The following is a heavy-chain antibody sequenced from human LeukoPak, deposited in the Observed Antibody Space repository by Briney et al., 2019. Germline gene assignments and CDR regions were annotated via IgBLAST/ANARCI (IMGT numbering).Heavy chain of an antibody. J-gene: IGHJ4*02. CDR2: MNPNSGNT. Sequence: ASVKVSCKASGYTFTGYYMRWVRQATGQGLEWMGWMNPNSGNTGYAQKFQGRVTMTRNTSISTAYMELSSLRSEDTAVYYCARGQRRSSGLQEYYFDYWGQGTLVTVSS. V-gene: IGHV1-8*02. CDR3: ARGQRRSSGLQEYYFDY. CDR1: GYTFTGYY. D-gene: IGHD6-25*01.